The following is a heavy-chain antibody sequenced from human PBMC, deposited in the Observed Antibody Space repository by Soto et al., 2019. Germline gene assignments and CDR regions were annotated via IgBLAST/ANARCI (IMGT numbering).Heavy chain of an antibody. CDR1: GYSFTSYW. CDR3: AGGGVRGVLTRSRDYCGMDV. CDR2: IYPGDSDT. J-gene: IGHJ6*04. D-gene: IGHD3-10*01. Sequence: EVQLVQSGAEVKKPGESLKISCKGSGYSFTSYWIGWVRQMPGKGLECMGIIYPGDSDTRYSPSFQGQVTISADKSISTAYLQWSSLQASDTAMYYCAGGGVRGVLTRSRDYCGMDVWGKGTTVTVSS. V-gene: IGHV5-51*01.